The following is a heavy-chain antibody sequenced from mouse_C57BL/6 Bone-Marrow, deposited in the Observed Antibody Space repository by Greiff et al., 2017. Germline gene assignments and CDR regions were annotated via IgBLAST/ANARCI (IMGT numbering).Heavy chain of an antibody. V-gene: IGHV1-64*01. CDR3: ARSHYSNYFDY. CDR2: IPPNSGST. D-gene: IGHD2-5*01. J-gene: IGHJ2*01. CDR1: GYTFTSYW. Sequence: VQLQQPGAELVKPGASVKLSCKASGYTFTSYWMHWVKQRPGQGLEWIGMIPPNSGSTNYNEKFKSKATLTVDKSSSTAYMQLSSLTSEDSAVYYCARSHYSNYFDYWGQGTTLTVSS.